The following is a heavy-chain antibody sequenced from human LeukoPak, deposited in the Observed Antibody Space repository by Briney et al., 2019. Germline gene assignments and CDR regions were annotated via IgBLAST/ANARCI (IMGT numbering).Heavy chain of an antibody. CDR2: IIPIFGTA. CDR3: ARIPITMVRGVIITYSGAFDI. D-gene: IGHD3-10*01. Sequence: SVKVSCKASGGTFSSYAISWVRQAPGQGLEWMGGIIPIFGTANYAQKFQGRVTITADESTSTAYMELSSLRSEDTAVYYCARIPITMVRGVIITYSGAFDIWGQGTMVTVSS. CDR1: GGTFSSYA. J-gene: IGHJ3*02. V-gene: IGHV1-69*13.